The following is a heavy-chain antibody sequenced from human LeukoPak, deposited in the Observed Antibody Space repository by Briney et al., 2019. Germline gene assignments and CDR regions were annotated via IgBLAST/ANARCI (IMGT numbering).Heavy chain of an antibody. V-gene: IGHV1-8*01. D-gene: IGHD3-10*01. CDR2: MNPNSGNT. Sequence: ASVTVSCTASGYTFITYDINWVRQATGQGLEWMGKMNPNSGNTAYAQKFQARVTMTSNTSITTAYMEVSSLTSEDTAVYYCARGVRFGDFDFWGQGTLVTVSS. CDR3: ARGVRFGDFDF. J-gene: IGHJ4*02. CDR1: GYTFITYD.